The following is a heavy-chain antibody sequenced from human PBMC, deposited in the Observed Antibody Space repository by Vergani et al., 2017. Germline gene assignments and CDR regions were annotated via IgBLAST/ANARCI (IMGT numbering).Heavy chain of an antibody. J-gene: IGHJ6*02. Sequence: QVQLQESGPGLVKPSQSLSLTCTVSGSSISGVSYYLSWVRQPAGKGLEWIGRIYYSGSANYNPSLKGRLTISIDTSKNQFSLKLSSVTAADTAVYFCARNGPVLLWFGKGLDVWGQGTTATVSS. CDR3: ARNGPVLLWFGKGLDV. CDR2: IYYSGSA. V-gene: IGHV4-61*02. D-gene: IGHD3-10*01. CDR1: GSSISGVSYY.